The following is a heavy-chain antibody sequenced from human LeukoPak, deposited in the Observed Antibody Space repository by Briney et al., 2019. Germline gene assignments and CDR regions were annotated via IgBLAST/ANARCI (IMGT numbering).Heavy chain of an antibody. CDR3: ARAPERYCSGGSCYSRDAFDI. CDR2: ISSSGSTI. D-gene: IGHD2-15*01. V-gene: IGHV3-48*03. CDR1: GFTFSSYE. J-gene: IGHJ3*02. Sequence: GGSLRLSCAASGFTFSSYEMNWVRQAPGKGLEWVSYISSSGSTIYYADSVKGRFTISRDNAKNSLYLQMNSLRAEDTAVYYCARAPERYCSGGSCYSRDAFDIWGQGTMVTVSS.